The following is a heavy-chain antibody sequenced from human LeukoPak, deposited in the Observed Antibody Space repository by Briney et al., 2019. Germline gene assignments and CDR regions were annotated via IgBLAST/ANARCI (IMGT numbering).Heavy chain of an antibody. D-gene: IGHD4-11*01. CDR3: AKDLHDYGNYVGWFDS. CDR2: ISGSGDNT. J-gene: IGHJ5*01. V-gene: IGHV3-23*01. CDR1: GFTFSSFA. Sequence: GGSLRLSCAASGFTFSSFAMDWVRRAPGKGLEWVSAISGSGDNTYYADSVKGRFTISRDNSKTTLFLQMNSLRAEDTAVYYCAKDLHDYGNYVGWFDSWGQGTLVTVSS.